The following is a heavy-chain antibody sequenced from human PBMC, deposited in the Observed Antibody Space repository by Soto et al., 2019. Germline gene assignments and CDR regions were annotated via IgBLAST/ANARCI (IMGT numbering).Heavy chain of an antibody. CDR2: INPNSGGT. J-gene: IGHJ6*02. CDR1: GYTFTGYY. CDR3: ASAGYCSGGSWPLMDV. Sequence: GASVKVSCKASGYTFTGYYMHWVRQAPGQGLEWMGWINPNSGGTNYAQKFQGWVTMTRDTSISTAYMELSRLRSDDTAVYYCASAGYCSGGSWPLMDVWGQGTTVTVSS. D-gene: IGHD2-15*01. V-gene: IGHV1-2*04.